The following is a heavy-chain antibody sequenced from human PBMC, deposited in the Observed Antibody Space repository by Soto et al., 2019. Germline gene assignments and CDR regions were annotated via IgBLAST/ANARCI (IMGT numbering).Heavy chain of an antibody. CDR3: ARECSAYDRVPPDI. V-gene: IGHV3-11*06. D-gene: IGHD3-22*01. CDR1: GFTFSDYY. J-gene: IGHJ3*02. Sequence: QVQLVESGGGLVKPGGSLRLSCAASGFTFSDYYMSWIRQAPGKGLEWVSYISSSSSYTNYADSVKGRFTISRDNAKNSLYRQMNSLRAEYTAVYYCARECSAYDRVPPDIWGQGTMVTVSS. CDR2: ISSSSSYT.